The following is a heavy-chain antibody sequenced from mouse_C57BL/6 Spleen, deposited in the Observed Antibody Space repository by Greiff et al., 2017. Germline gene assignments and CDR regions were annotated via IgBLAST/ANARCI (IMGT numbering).Heavy chain of an antibody. CDR1: GYTFTSYW. Sequence: VQLQQPGAELVKPGASVKLSCKASGYTFTSYWLHWVKQRPGRGLEWMGRIDPNSGGTKYNEKFKRKGTLTVDKPSSTAYMQLSSLTSEDSAVYYCARSDYGSSPDYWGQGTTLTVSS. CDR2: IDPNSGGT. CDR3: ARSDYGSSPDY. J-gene: IGHJ2*01. D-gene: IGHD1-1*01. V-gene: IGHV1-72*01.